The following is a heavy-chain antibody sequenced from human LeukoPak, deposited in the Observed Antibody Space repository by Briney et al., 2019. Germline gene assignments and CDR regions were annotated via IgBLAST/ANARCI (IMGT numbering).Heavy chain of an antibody. Sequence: SETLSLTCTVSGGSISSYYWSWIRQPPGKGLEWIGYIYYSGSTNYNPSLKSRVTISVDTSKNQFSLKLSSVIAADTAVYYCATLPEYGEDYWGQGTLVTVSS. D-gene: IGHD3-10*01. CDR3: ATLPEYGEDY. CDR2: IYYSGST. CDR1: GGSISSYY. V-gene: IGHV4-59*08. J-gene: IGHJ4*02.